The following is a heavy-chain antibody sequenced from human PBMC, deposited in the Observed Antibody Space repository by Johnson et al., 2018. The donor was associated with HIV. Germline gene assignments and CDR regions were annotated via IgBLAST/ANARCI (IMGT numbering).Heavy chain of an antibody. CDR1: GFPFSSYW. CDR2: IYSGGST. V-gene: IGHV3-66*02. CDR3: ASELGIRLDAFDI. D-gene: IGHD7-27*01. J-gene: IGHJ3*02. Sequence: VPLVESGGGLVQPGGSLRLSCAASGFPFSSYWMSWVRQAPGKGLEWVSIIYSGGSTKYADSVQGRFTISRDNSKNTLYLQMNSLRAEDTAVYYCASELGIRLDAFDIWGQGTMVTVSS.